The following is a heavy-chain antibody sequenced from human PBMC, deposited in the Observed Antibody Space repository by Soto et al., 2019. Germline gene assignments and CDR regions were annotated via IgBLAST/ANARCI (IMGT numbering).Heavy chain of an antibody. CDR3: ARRYGYSFDY. J-gene: IGHJ4*02. CDR2: INHSGST. V-gene: IGHV4-34*01. Sequence: ETLSLTCAVYGGSFSGYYWSWIRQPPGKGLEWIGEINHSGSTNYNPSLKSRVTISVDTSKNQFSLKLSSVTAADTAVYYCARRYGYSFDYWGQGTLVTVSS. D-gene: IGHD5-18*01. CDR1: GGSFSGYY.